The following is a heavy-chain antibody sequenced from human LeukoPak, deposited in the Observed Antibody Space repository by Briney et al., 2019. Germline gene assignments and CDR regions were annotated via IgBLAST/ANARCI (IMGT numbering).Heavy chain of an antibody. V-gene: IGHV3-30*04. CDR1: GFTFDTYA. J-gene: IGHJ4*02. CDR3: AKDPGGATTGFDY. D-gene: IGHD1-26*01. CDR2: IRYDGSNK. Sequence: GRSLRLSCAASGFTFDTYAMHWVRQAPGKGLEWVALIRYDGSNKYYADSVKGRFTISRDNSKNTLYLQMNSLRAEDTAVYYCAKDPGGATTGFDYWGQGTLVTVSS.